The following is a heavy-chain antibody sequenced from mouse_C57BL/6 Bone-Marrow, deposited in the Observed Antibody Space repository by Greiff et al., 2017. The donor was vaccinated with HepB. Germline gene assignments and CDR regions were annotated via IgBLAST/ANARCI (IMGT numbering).Heavy chain of an antibody. CDR2: INAGGSYT. V-gene: IGHV5-4*01. Sequence: EVQVVESGGGLVKPGGSLKLSCAASGFTFSSYAMSWVRQTPEKRLEWVATINAGGSYTYYPDNLKGRFTISRDNAKNNLYLHMSHLKSEDTAMYYCARENYSNSYAMDYWGQGTSVTVSS. D-gene: IGHD2-5*01. CDR1: GFTFSSYA. CDR3: ARENYSNSYAMDY. J-gene: IGHJ4*01.